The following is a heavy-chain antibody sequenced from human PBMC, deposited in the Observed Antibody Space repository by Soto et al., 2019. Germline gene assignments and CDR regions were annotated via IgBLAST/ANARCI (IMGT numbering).Heavy chain of an antibody. CDR2: VKPDGSDK. Sequence: GGSLRLSCAASGFTFSDFWMSWVRQAPGKGLEWVANVKPDGSDKYYVDSVKGRFTISRDNAKDSLYLEMISLRAEDTAVYYCATETYWSFDYWGQAALVNVSS. V-gene: IGHV3-7*01. D-gene: IGHD2-8*02. CDR3: ATETYWSFDY. J-gene: IGHJ4*02. CDR1: GFTFSDFW.